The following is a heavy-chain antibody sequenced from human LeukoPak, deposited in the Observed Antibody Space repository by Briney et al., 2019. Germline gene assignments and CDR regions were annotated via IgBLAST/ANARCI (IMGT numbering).Heavy chain of an antibody. D-gene: IGHD5-24*01. CDR2: IYSGGST. Sequence: GGSLRLSCAASGFTVSSNYMNWVRQAPGKGLEWVSIIYSGGSTYYADSVKGRFTISRDNSKNTLYLQMNSLGAEDTAVYYCARVGDGYNHGGDYWGQGTLVTVSS. V-gene: IGHV3-53*01. J-gene: IGHJ4*02. CDR1: GFTVSSNY. CDR3: ARVGDGYNHGGDY.